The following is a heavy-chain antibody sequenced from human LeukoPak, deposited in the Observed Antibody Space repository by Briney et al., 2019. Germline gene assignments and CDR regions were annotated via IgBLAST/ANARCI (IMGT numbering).Heavy chain of an antibody. D-gene: IGHD1-26*01. Sequence: QPGGSLRLSCAASGFTFSNYWMIWVRQAPGKGLEWVANIKQDGREKSYVDSVKGRFSISRDNAKDSLYLQMNSLRAEDTAVYYCARSGGTYRFDYWGQGTLVTVSS. CDR1: GFTFSNYW. V-gene: IGHV3-7*01. CDR2: IKQDGREK. J-gene: IGHJ4*02. CDR3: ARSGGTYRFDY.